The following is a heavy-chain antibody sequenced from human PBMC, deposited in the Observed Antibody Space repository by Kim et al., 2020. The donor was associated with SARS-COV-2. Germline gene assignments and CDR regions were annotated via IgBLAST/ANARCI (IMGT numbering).Heavy chain of an antibody. Sequence: SVKVSCKASGGTFSSYAISWVRQAPGQGLEWMGGIIPIFGTANYAQKFQGRVTITADESTSTAYMELSSLRSEDTAVYYCARDLRDYYDSSGYPTGYYYYGMDVWGQGPTVTVSS. V-gene: IGHV1-69*13. J-gene: IGHJ6*01. D-gene: IGHD3-22*01. CDR1: GGTFSSYA. CDR2: IIPIFGTA. CDR3: ARDLRDYYDSSGYPTGYYYYGMDV.